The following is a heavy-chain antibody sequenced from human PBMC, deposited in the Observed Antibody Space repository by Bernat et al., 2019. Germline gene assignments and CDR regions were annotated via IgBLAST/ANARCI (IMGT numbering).Heavy chain of an antibody. CDR2: ISYDGSNK. V-gene: IGHV3-30*01. Sequence: QVQLVESGGGVVQPGRSLRLSCAASGFTFSSYAMHWVRQAPGKGLEWVAVISYDGSNKYYADSVKGRFTISRDNSKNTLYLQMNSLRAEDTAVYYCARDRNRYCISTSCYVFDYWGQGTLVTVSS. CDR1: GFTFSSYA. J-gene: IGHJ4*02. D-gene: IGHD2-2*01. CDR3: ARDRNRYCISTSCYVFDY.